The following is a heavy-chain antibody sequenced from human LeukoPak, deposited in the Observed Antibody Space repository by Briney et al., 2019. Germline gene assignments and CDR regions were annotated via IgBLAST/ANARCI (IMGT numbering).Heavy chain of an antibody. V-gene: IGHV3-30*02. Sequence: PGGSLRLSCAASGFTFSSYGMHWVRQAPGKGLEWVAFIRYDGSNKYYADSVKGRFTISRDNSKNTLYLQMNSLRAEDTAVYYCAKVSQIVVVVAASDYWGQGTLVTVSS. D-gene: IGHD2-15*01. CDR1: GFTFSSYG. J-gene: IGHJ4*02. CDR2: IRYDGSNK. CDR3: AKVSQIVVVVAASDY.